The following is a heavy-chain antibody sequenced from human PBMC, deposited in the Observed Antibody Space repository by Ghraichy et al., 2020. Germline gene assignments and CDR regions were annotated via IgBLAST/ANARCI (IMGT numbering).Heavy chain of an antibody. CDR3: AREVGSGSYTRGMDV. CDR1: GFSFSSYT. J-gene: IGHJ6*02. D-gene: IGHD3-10*01. CDR2: ISSSSNYM. Sequence: RGSLRLSCAASGFSFSSYTMTWVRQAPGKGLEWVSVISSSSNYMYYADSVKGRFTISRDNAKNSLSLQMDSLRVEDTAMYYCAREVGSGSYTRGMDVWGQGTTVTVSS. V-gene: IGHV3-21*01.